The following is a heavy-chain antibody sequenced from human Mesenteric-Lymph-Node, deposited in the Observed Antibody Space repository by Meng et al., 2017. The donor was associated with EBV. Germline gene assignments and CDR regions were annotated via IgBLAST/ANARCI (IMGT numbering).Heavy chain of an antibody. CDR1: SGAISNSNW. CDR2: IFHSGGT. V-gene: IGHV4-4*02. CDR3: ARITFGGAIGD. D-gene: IGHD3-16*02. Sequence: QLQLHEPGPGLVTPSETPFLTCAVASGAISNSNWWSWVRQPPGKGLQWIGEIFHSGGTNYNPSLKSRVTISVDKSKNQFSLKVNSLTAADTAVYYCARITFGGAIGDWGQGTLVTVSS. J-gene: IGHJ4*02.